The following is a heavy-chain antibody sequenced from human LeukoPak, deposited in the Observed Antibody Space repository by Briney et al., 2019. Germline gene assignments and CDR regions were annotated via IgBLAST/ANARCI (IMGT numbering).Heavy chain of an antibody. CDR1: GASISSGAYD. Sequence: SQTLSLTCTVSGASISSGAYDWIWIRQCPGKGLEWIGHIFLSGTTFFNPSLKSRLAISAHMSKNQFSLTLTSVTAADTAVYYCARGGTISNDWGDYNWVDPWGQGTLVTVSS. CDR3: ARGGTISNDWGDYNWVDP. D-gene: IGHD4-17*01. J-gene: IGHJ5*02. V-gene: IGHV4-31*03. CDR2: IFLSGTT.